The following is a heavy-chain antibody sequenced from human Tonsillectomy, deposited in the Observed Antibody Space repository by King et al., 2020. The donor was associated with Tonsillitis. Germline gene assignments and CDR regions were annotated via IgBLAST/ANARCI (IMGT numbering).Heavy chain of an antibody. V-gene: IGHV4-61*01. CDR1: GGSVSSGTYY. CDR2: IYYSGST. J-gene: IGHJ4*02. Sequence: QLQESGPGLVKPSETLSLTCTVSGGSVSSGTYYWTWIRQPPGKGLEWIGYIYYSGSTNYNPSLKSRVTISVDTSKNQFFLKLRSVTAADTAVYYCARMWEWIPDYWGQGTLVTVSS. D-gene: IGHD1-26*01. CDR3: ARMWEWIPDY.